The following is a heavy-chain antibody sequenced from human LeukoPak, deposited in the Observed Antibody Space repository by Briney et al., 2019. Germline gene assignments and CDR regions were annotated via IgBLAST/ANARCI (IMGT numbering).Heavy chain of an antibody. CDR3: ARDGYYMDV. V-gene: IGHV4-59*01. CDR1: GGSISSYY. Sequence: PSETLSLTCTVSGGSISSYYWTWIRQPPGKGLEWIGYIYYTGSTNYNPSLKSRVTISVDTSKNQFSLKLSSVTAADTAVYYCARDGYYMDVWGKGTTVTVSS. CDR2: IYYTGST. J-gene: IGHJ6*03.